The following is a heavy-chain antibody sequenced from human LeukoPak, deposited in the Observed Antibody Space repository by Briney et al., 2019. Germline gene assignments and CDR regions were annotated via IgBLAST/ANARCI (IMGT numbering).Heavy chain of an antibody. CDR1: GGSIGSDSYY. J-gene: IGHJ5*02. V-gene: IGHV4-39*07. D-gene: IGHD1-26*01. CDR3: ARGGNYWPQWWFDP. CDR2: IYYSGSA. Sequence: SETLSLTCTVSGGSIGSDSYYWGWIRQSPGKGLEWIGSIYYSGSAYYNPSLKSRVTISVDTSKNQFSLKVSSVTPADTAVYYCARGGNYWPQWWFDPWGRGTLVSVSS.